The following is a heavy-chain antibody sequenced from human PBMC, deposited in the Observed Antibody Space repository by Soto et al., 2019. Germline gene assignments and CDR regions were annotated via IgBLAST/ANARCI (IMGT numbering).Heavy chain of an antibody. D-gene: IGHD3-16*02. CDR1: GYIFTNYY. V-gene: IGHV1-18*04. CDR2: ISAYNGNT. J-gene: IGHJ4*02. CDR3: ARFCFWGSYRYSDY. Sequence: GASVKVSCKASGYIFTNYYMHWVRQAPGQGLEWMGWISAYNGNTNYAQKLQGRVTMTTDTSTSTAYMELRSLRSDDTAVYYCARFCFWGSYRYSDYWGQGTLVTVSS.